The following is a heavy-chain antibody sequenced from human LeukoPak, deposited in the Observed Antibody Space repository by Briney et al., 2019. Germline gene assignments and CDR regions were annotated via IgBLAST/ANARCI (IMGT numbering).Heavy chain of an antibody. CDR3: ARETPDSSGWD. CDR2: IKQDGSEK. CDR1: GIIMTKYW. D-gene: IGHD6-19*01. J-gene: IGHJ4*02. V-gene: IGHV3-7*01. Sequence: GGSLRLSCAASGIIMTKYWMTWVRQVPGKGLEWVATIKQDGSEKYYVDSVKGRFTISRDNAKNSLYLQMNSLRSEDTAVYYCARETPDSSGWDWGQGTLVTVSS.